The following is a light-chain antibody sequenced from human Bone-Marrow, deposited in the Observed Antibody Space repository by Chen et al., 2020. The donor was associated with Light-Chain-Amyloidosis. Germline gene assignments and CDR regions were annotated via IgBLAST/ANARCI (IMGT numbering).Light chain of an antibody. CDR1: QSVFRY. CDR3: QQRSSWPWA. CDR2: DAS. J-gene: IGKJ1*01. Sequence: EIVLTQSPATLSLSPGETATLSCRASQSVFRYLAWYQQVPGQPPRLLIYDASTRATGTPAMISGGGSGTDFTIASSSLDPEDLAVYYWQQRSSWPWAFSQGTKVEVK. V-gene: IGKV3-11*01.